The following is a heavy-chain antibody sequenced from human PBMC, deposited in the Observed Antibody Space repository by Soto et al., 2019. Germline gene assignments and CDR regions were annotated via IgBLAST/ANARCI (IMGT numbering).Heavy chain of an antibody. J-gene: IGHJ4*02. Sequence: QVQLVQSGAEVKKPGASVKVSCKASGFDFTDHYIHWVRQAPGQGLEWMGIISPDGGSTRYSQKFQARITMTRDTSTSTVYMALSSLRSEDTAIYYCARAPRGGVIIVITWAQIDYWGQGTLVTVSS. CDR1: GFDFTDHY. CDR3: ARAPRGGVIIVITWAQIDY. CDR2: ISPDGGST. D-gene: IGHD3-10*01. V-gene: IGHV1-46*01.